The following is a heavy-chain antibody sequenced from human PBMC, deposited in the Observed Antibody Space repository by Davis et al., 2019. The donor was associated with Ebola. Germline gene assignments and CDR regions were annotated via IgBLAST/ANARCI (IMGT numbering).Heavy chain of an antibody. CDR2: IWYDGSNK. Sequence: GESLKISCAASGFTFSSYGMHWVRQAPGKGLEWVTVIWYDGSNKYYADSVKGQFTISRDNSKNTLYLQMNSLRAEDTAVYYCAREGPYSSSWYFDYWGQGTLVTVSS. CDR1: GFTFSSYG. J-gene: IGHJ4*02. D-gene: IGHD6-13*01. CDR3: AREGPYSSSWYFDY. V-gene: IGHV3-33*08.